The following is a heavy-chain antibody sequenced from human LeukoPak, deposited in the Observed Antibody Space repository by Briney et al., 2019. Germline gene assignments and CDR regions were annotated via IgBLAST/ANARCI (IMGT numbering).Heavy chain of an antibody. Sequence: PSETLSLTCTVSGGSISSYYWSWIRQPPGKGLEWIGYIYYSGSTNYNPSLKSRVTISVDTSKNQFSLKLSSVTAADTAVYYCARAPTLSTVTTVLFDYWGQGTLVTVSS. J-gene: IGHJ4*02. CDR1: GGSISSYY. CDR2: IYYSGST. D-gene: IGHD4-17*01. V-gene: IGHV4-59*08. CDR3: ARAPTLSTVTTVLFDY.